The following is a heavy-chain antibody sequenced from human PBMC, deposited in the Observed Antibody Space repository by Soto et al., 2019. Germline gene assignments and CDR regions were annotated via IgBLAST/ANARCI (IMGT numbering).Heavy chain of an antibody. CDR1: GFTFSSYA. J-gene: IGHJ6*02. CDR3: AKDRQLHTRPYYYYGMDV. V-gene: IGHV3-23*01. Sequence: SLGLSCAASGFTFSSYAMSWVRQAPGKGLEWVSAISGSGGSTYYADSVKGRFTISRDNSKNTLYLQMNSLRAEDTAVYYCAKDRQLHTRPYYYYGMDVWGQGTTVTV. CDR2: ISGSGGST. D-gene: IGHD6-6*01.